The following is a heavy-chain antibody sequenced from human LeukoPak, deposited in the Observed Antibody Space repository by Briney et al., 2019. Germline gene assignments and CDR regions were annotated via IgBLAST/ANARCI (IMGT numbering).Heavy chain of an antibody. CDR3: ARTGCSSTSCYRVNWFDP. J-gene: IGHJ5*02. D-gene: IGHD2-2*02. CDR1: GYTFTGHY. CDR2: INPNSGGT. V-gene: IGHV1-2*02. Sequence: ASVKVSCKASGYTFTGHYLHWVRQAPGQGLEWMGWINPNSGGTNYAQKFQGRVTMTRDTSISTAYMELSRLRSDDTAVYYCARTGCSSTSCYRVNWFDPWGQGTLVTVSS.